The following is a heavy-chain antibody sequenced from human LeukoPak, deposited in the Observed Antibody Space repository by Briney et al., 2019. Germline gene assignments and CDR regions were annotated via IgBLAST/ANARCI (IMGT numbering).Heavy chain of an antibody. D-gene: IGHD6-13*01. J-gene: IGHJ5*02. CDR3: ASSVAGTVGWFDP. CDR1: GVTFSSYW. Sequence: GGSLRLSCAASGVTFSSYWMHWVRQAPGKGLVWVSRINSDGSSTSYADSVKGRFTISRDNAKNTLYLQMNSLRAEDTAVYYCASSVAGTVGWFDPWGQGTLVTVSS. CDR2: INSDGSST. V-gene: IGHV3-74*01.